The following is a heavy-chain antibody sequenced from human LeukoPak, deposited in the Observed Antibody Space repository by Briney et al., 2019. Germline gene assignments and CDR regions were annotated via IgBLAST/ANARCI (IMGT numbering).Heavy chain of an antibody. D-gene: IGHD3-22*01. V-gene: IGHV3-23*01. J-gene: IGHJ4*02. CDR3: AKDLAIYDSIYFDY. CDR2: ISGSGGST. CDR1: GFTFSSYA. Sequence: QPGGSLRLPCAASGFTFSSYAMSWVRQAPGKGLEWVSAISGSGGSTYYADSVKGRFTISRDNSKNTLYLQMNSLRAEDTAVYYCAKDLAIYDSIYFDYWGQGTLVTVSS.